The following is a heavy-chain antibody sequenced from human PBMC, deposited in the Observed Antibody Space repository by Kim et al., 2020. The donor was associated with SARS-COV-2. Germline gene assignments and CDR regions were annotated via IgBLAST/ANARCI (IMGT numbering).Heavy chain of an antibody. CDR1: GYTFTSYD. J-gene: IGHJ6*03. V-gene: IGHV1-8*01. Sequence: ASVKVSCKASGYTFTSYDINWVRQATGQGLEWMGWMNPNSGNTGYAQKFQGRVTMTRNTSISTAYMELSSLRSEDTAVYSCARGLLVRGIFYYYYYMDVWGKGTAVTVPS. D-gene: IGHD3-10*01. CDR2: MNPNSGNT. CDR3: ARGLLVRGIFYYYYYMDV.